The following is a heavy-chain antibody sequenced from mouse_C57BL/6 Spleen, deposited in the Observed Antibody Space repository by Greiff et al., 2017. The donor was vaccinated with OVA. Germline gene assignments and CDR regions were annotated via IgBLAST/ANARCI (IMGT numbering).Heavy chain of an antibody. Sequence: VQLKESGPELVKPGASVKIPCKASGYTFTDYNMDWVKQSHGKSLEWIGDINPNNGGTIYNQKFKGKATLTVDKSSSTAYMELRSLTSEDTAVYYCARIIYTNVSYALDYWGKGTSVTVSS. CDR1: GYTFTDYN. J-gene: IGHJ4*01. CDR3: ARIIYTNVSYALDY. D-gene: IGHD1-1*01. V-gene: IGHV1-18*01. CDR2: INPNNGGT.